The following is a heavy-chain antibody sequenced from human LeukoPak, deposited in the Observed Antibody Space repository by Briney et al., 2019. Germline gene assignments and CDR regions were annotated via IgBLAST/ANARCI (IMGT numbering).Heavy chain of an antibody. V-gene: IGHV3-30*04. CDR3: AKDRLHCSGGSCFSINWFDP. J-gene: IGHJ5*02. CDR2: ISYDGSNK. D-gene: IGHD2-15*01. CDR1: GFTFSSYA. Sequence: GRSLRLSCAASGFTFSSYAMHWVRQAPGKGLEWVAVISYDGSNKYYADSVKGRFTISRDNSKNTLYLQMNSLRAEDTAVYYCAKDRLHCSGGSCFSINWFDPWGQGTLVTVSS.